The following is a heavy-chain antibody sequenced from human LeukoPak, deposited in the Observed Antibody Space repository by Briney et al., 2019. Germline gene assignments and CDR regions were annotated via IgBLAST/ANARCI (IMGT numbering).Heavy chain of an antibody. V-gene: IGHV4-39*02. D-gene: IGHD2-15*01. J-gene: IGHJ3*02. CDR2: IYYSGST. Sequence: SQTLSLTCTVSVVSISSGDYYWGWIRQPPGKGLEWIGSIYYSGSTYYNPSLKSRVTISVDTSKNHFSLRLSSVTAADTAMFYCARLTIAANAFDIWGQGTMVTVSS. CDR1: VVSISSGDYY. CDR3: ARLTIAANAFDI.